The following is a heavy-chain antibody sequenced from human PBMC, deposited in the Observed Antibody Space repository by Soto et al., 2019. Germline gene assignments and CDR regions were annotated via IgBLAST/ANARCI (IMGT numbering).Heavy chain of an antibody. V-gene: IGHV3-9*01. Sequence: GGSLRLSCAASGFTFDDYAMHWVRQAPGKGLEWVSGISWNSGSIGYADSVKGRFTISRDNAKNSLYLQMNSLRAEDTALYYCAKDRGVVAATHDAFDIWGQGTMVTVSS. CDR3: AKDRGVVAATHDAFDI. J-gene: IGHJ3*02. D-gene: IGHD2-15*01. CDR2: ISWNSGSI. CDR1: GFTFDDYA.